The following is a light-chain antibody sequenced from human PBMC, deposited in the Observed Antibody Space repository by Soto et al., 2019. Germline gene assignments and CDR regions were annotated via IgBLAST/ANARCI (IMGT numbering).Light chain of an antibody. CDR2: DAS. J-gene: IGKJ1*01. V-gene: IGKV1-5*01. Sequence: EIQITHSPSALSASVGDRFTITWRASQSISSWLAWYQQKPGKAPKLLIYDASSLESGVPSRFSGSGSGTEFTLTISSLQPDDFATYYCQQYNSYSPRTFGQGTKVDI. CDR3: QQYNSYSPRT. CDR1: QSISSW.